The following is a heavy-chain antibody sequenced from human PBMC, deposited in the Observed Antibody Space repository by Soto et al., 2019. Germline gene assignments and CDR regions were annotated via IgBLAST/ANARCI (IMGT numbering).Heavy chain of an antibody. J-gene: IGHJ4*02. CDR3: ARIVTGTQYYFDF. Sequence: SETLSLTCTVSGGSISSISHSWGWIRQSPGQGLEWIGNIFYNGITYYNPSLKSRVTISADTSKNHFSLKLRSVTVADTAVYYCARIVTGTQYYFDFWGQGSLVTVSS. CDR1: GGSISSISHS. CDR2: IFYNGIT. V-gene: IGHV4-39*02. D-gene: IGHD1-1*01.